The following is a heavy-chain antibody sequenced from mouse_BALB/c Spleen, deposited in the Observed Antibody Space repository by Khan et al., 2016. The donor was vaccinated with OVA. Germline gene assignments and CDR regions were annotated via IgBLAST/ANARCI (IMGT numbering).Heavy chain of an antibody. CDR1: GFSLTAYG. J-gene: IGHJ2*01. CDR2: IWAGGST. D-gene: IGHD2-4*01. CDR3: DRAWVITTVSFDY. V-gene: IGHV2-9*02. Sequence: VQLQESGPGLVAPSQSLSITCTVSGFSLTAYGVHWVRQPPGKGLEWLGVIWAGGSTHYNSALMSRVSISKDNSKSQVLLKMNSLQIDDTAMYYCDRAWVITTVSFDYWGQGTTLTVSS.